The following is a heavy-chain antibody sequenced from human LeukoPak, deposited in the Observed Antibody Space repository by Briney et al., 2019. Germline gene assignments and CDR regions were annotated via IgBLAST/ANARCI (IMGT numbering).Heavy chain of an antibody. CDR1: GFTFGDYA. CDR3: TRGPTTVGYYFDY. D-gene: IGHD4-23*01. V-gene: IGHV3-49*04. Sequence: PGRSLRLSCTGSGFTFGDYAMSWVRQAPGKGLEWVGFIRSKAYGGTTEYAASVKGRFTISRDDSKSIAYLQMNSLKTEDTAVYYCTRGPTTVGYYFDYWGQGTLVTVSS. J-gene: IGHJ4*02. CDR2: IRSKAYGGTT.